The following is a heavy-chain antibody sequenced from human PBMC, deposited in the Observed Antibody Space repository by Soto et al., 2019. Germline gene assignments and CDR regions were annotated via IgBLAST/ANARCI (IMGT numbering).Heavy chain of an antibody. V-gene: IGHV3-7*01. CDR3: ASDSYDYAWGSYRYSSYYFDY. CDR2: IKQDGSEK. Sequence: GRSLRLSCAASAFTFRSYWMSWVRQAPGKGLEWVANIKQDGSEKYYVDSGKGRFSISRDNAKHSLYLQMNSLRAEDTAVYYCASDSYDYAWGSYRYSSYYFDYWGQGTLATVSS. J-gene: IGHJ4*02. CDR1: AFTFRSYW. D-gene: IGHD3-16*02.